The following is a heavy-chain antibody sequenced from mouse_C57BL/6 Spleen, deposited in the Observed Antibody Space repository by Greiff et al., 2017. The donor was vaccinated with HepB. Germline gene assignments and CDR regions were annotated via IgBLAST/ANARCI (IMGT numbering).Heavy chain of an antibody. CDR2: IYPGGGYT. CDR1: GYTFTNYW. D-gene: IGHD1-1*01. V-gene: IGHV1-63*01. CDR3: ARRVGYAMDY. Sequence: QVQLQQSGAELVRPGTSVKMSCKASGYTFTNYWIGWAKQRPGHGLEWIGDIYPGGGYTNYNEKFKGKATLTADKSSSTAYMQFSSLTSEDSAIYSCARRVGYAMDYWGQGTSVTVSS. J-gene: IGHJ4*01.